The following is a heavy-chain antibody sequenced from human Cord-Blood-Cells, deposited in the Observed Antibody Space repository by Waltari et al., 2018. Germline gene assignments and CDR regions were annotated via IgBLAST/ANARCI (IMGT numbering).Heavy chain of an antibody. Sequence: QVQLVQSGAEVKKPGASVKVSCKVSGYTLTELSMHWVRQAPGKGLEWMGGFEPEGGETIYAQKFQARVTMTEDTSTDTAYMELSSLRSDDTAVYYCATGSLPGRDGYNSQFDYWGQGTLVTVSS. V-gene: IGHV1-24*01. CDR1: GYTLTELS. CDR3: ATGSLPGRDGYNSQFDY. D-gene: IGHD1-1*01. CDR2: FEPEGGET. J-gene: IGHJ4*02.